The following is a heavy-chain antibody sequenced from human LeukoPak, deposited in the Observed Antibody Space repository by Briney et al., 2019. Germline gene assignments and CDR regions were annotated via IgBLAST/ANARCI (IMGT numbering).Heavy chain of an antibody. CDR2: ISWNSGSI. Sequence: GRSLRLSCAASGFTFDDYAMHWVRQAPGKGLEWVSGISWNSGSIGYADSVKGRFTISTDNAKNSLYLQMNSLRAEDTALYYCAKVIAVAGGGYYFDYWGQGTLVTVSS. CDR1: GFTFDDYA. J-gene: IGHJ4*02. CDR3: AKVIAVAGGGYYFDY. D-gene: IGHD6-19*01. V-gene: IGHV3-9*01.